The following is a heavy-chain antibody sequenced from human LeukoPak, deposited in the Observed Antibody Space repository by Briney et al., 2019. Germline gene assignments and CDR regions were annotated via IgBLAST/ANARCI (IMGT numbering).Heavy chain of an antibody. CDR1: GYTFTGYY. CDR3: ARLGSHSSSWYALDY. D-gene: IGHD6-13*01. V-gene: IGHV1-2*02. CDR2: INPNSGGT. J-gene: IGHJ4*02. Sequence: ASVKVSCKASGYTFTGYYMHWVRQAPGQGLEWMGWINPNSGGTNYAQKFQGRVTMTRDTSISTAYMELSRLRSDDTAVYYCARLGSHSSSWYALDYWGQGTLVTVSS.